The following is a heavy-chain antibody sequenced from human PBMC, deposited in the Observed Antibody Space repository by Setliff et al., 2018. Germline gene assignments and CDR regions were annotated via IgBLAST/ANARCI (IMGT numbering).Heavy chain of an antibody. V-gene: IGHV4-39*01. D-gene: IGHD6-19*01. Sequence: LSLTCTVSGGSISSSSYYWGWIRQPPGKGLEWIGSIYYSGSTYYNPSLKSRVTISVDTSKNQFSLKLSSVTAADTAVYYCARLYSGWCNYWGQGTLVTVSS. CDR3: ARLYSGWCNY. CDR2: IYYSGST. CDR1: GGSISSSSYY. J-gene: IGHJ4*02.